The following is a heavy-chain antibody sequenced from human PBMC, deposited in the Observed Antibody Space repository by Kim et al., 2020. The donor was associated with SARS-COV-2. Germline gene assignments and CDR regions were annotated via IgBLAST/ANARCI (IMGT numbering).Heavy chain of an antibody. Sequence: GGSLRLSCAASGFTFSSYGMHWVRQAPGKGLEWVAVIWYDGSNKYYADSVKGRFTISRDNSKNTLYLQMNSLRAEDTAVYYCARGSLLWFGEGGMDVWGQGTTVTVSS. D-gene: IGHD3-10*01. V-gene: IGHV3-33*01. J-gene: IGHJ6*02. CDR3: ARGSLLWFGEGGMDV. CDR1: GFTFSSYG. CDR2: IWYDGSNK.